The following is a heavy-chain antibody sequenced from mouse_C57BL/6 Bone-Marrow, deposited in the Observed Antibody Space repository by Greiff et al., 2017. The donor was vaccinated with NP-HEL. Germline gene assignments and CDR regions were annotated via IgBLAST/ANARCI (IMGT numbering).Heavy chain of an antibody. CDR2: IWGDGST. CDR1: GFSLTSYG. J-gene: IGHJ4*01. Sequence: VKLVESGPGLVAPSQSLSITCTVSGFSLTSYGVSWVRQPPGKGLEWLGVIWGDGSTNYHSALISRLSISKDNSKSQVFLKLNSLQTDDTATYYCAKFGGAITTVVATDYAMDYWGQGTSVTVSS. D-gene: IGHD1-1*01. V-gene: IGHV2-3*01. CDR3: AKFGGAITTVVATDYAMDY.